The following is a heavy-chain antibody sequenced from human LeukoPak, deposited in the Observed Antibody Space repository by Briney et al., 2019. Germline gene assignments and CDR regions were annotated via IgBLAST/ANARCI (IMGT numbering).Heavy chain of an antibody. J-gene: IGHJ6*02. Sequence: SETLSLTCTVSGGSISSGGCYWSRIRQHPGKGLEWIGYIYYSGSTYYNPSLKSRVTISVDTSKNQFSLKLSSVTAADTAVYYCARVAAAASRIYYYYGMDVWGQGTTVTVSS. CDR2: IYYSGST. CDR3: ARVAAAASRIYYYYGMDV. CDR1: GGSISSGGCY. D-gene: IGHD6-13*01. V-gene: IGHV4-31*03.